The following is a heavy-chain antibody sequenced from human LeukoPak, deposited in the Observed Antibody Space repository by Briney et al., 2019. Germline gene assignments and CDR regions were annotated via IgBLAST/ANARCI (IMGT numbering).Heavy chain of an antibody. J-gene: IGHJ4*02. Sequence: ASVKVSCKASGYTFTSYYTHWVRQAPGQGLEWMGIVKPSGGSTLYAQKFQGRVTVTSDMSTSTVYVELSSLRSEDTAVYYCAREVPENFNFDYWGQGTLVTVSS. CDR1: GYTFTSYY. D-gene: IGHD2/OR15-2a*01. CDR3: AREVPENFNFDY. V-gene: IGHV1-46*01. CDR2: VKPSGGST.